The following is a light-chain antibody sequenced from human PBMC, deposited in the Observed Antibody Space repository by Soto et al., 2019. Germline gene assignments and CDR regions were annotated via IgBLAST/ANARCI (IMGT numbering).Light chain of an antibody. Sequence: EIVLTQSPATLSLSPGERATLSCRASQSISSYLAWYQRKPDQAPRLLIYDASNRATGIPARFSGSGSGTDFTLTISSLEPEDFADYYYHQRSTWPFTFGPGTKVDIK. CDR2: DAS. J-gene: IGKJ3*01. CDR3: HQRSTWPFT. CDR1: QSISSY. V-gene: IGKV3-11*01.